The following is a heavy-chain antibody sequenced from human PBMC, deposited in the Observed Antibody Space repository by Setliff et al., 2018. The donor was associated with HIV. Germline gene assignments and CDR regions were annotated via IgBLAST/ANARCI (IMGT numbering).Heavy chain of an antibody. CDR2: IYISGST. CDR1: GGSISSGSYY. D-gene: IGHD3-22*01. Sequence: PSETLSLTCTVSGGSISSGSYYWSWIRQSAGKGLEWIGRIYISGSTNYNPSLKSRVTISLDTSRNQFSLELNSVTAADTAVYYCAREDYYDSSGDAFDIWGQGTKVTVSS. CDR3: AREDYYDSSGDAFDI. V-gene: IGHV4-61*02. J-gene: IGHJ3*02.